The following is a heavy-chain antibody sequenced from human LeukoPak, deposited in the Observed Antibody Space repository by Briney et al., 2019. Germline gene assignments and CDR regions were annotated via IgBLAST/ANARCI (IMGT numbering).Heavy chain of an antibody. J-gene: IGHJ6*02. V-gene: IGHV1-8*01. Sequence: SVKVSCKASGYTFTSYDINWVRQATGQGLEWMGWMNPNSGNTGYAQKFQGRVTMTRNTSISTAYMELSSLRSEDTAVYYCARKMVRGVIITRYYYGMDVWGQGTTVTVSS. D-gene: IGHD3-10*01. CDR1: GYTFTSYD. CDR3: ARKMVRGVIITRYYYGMDV. CDR2: MNPNSGNT.